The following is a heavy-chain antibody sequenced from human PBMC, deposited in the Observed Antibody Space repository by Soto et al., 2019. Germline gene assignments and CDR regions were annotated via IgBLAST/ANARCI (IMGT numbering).Heavy chain of an antibody. J-gene: IGHJ5*02. CDR1: VFNFSDYG. CDR2: IWYDGSYK. CDR3: SREYLSYRTSANGWFDP. D-gene: IGHD1-7*01. Sequence: GSLGLSCSASVFNFSDYGMHWVRQAPGKGLEWVAVIWYDGSYKYYADSVKGRFTISRDNSKTTLYLQMDSLRAEDTAVYYCSREYLSYRTSANGWFDPWVQGNLVTGS. V-gene: IGHV3-33*01.